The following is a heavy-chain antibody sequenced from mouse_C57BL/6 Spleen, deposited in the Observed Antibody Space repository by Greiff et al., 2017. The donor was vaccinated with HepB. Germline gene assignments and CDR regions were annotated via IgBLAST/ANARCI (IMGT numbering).Heavy chain of an antibody. V-gene: IGHV3-1*01. D-gene: IGHD1-1*01. CDR1: GYSITSGYD. J-gene: IGHJ2*01. Sequence: VQLQQSGPGMVKPSQSLSLTCTVTGYSITSGYDWHWIRHFPGNKLEWMGYISYSGSTNYNPSLKSRISITHDTSKNHFFLKLNSVTTEDTATYYCARNYGSSYYFDYWGQGTTLTVSS. CDR2: ISYSGST. CDR3: ARNYGSSYYFDY.